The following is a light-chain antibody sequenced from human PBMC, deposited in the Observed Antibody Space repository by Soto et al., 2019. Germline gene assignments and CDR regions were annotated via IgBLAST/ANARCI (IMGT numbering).Light chain of an antibody. CDR3: QKYSSVPV. CDR1: QDIRNF. CDR2: AAS. Sequence: DIQMTQSPTSLSASVGDRVTITCRASQDIRNFVAWYQQKPGKAPKLLIYAASTLQSGVPSRFSGSGSGTDFTLTISSLLPEDVATYSCQKYSSVPVFGPGTKVEIK. J-gene: IGKJ3*01. V-gene: IGKV1-27*01.